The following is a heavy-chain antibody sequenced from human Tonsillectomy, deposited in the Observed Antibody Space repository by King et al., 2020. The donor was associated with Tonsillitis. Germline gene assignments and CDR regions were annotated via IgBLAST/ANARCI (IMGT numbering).Heavy chain of an antibody. J-gene: IGHJ4*02. CDR1: GFTFSTYA. Sequence: VQLVESGGGVVQPGRSLRLSCAASGFTFSTYAMHWVRQAPGKGLEWVAVISYHGSNKYYADSVKGRFTISRDNYKNTLFLQMNSLRAEDTAVYYCARDPPVVSGSHIDYWGQGTLITVSS. D-gene: IGHD1-26*01. CDR3: ARDPPVVSGSHIDY. V-gene: IGHV3-30*04. CDR2: ISYHGSNK.